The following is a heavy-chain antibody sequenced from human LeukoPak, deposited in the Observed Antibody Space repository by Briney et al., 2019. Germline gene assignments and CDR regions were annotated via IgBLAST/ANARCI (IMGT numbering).Heavy chain of an antibody. CDR3: ASHSPPGIAAAGTGFLDP. V-gene: IGHV1-69*05. CDR2: IIPIFGTA. Sequence: ASVKVSCKASGGTFSSYAISWVRQATGQGLEWMGGIIPIFGTANYAQKFQGRVTMTRDMSTSTVYMELSSLRSEDTAVYYCASHSPPGIAAAGTGFLDPWGQGTLVTVSS. CDR1: GGTFSSYA. D-gene: IGHD6-13*01. J-gene: IGHJ5*02.